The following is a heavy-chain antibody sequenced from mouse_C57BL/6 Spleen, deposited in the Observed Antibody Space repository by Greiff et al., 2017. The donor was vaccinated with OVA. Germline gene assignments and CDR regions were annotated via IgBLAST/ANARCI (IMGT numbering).Heavy chain of an antibody. V-gene: IGHV3-6*01. J-gene: IGHJ1*03. Sequence: DVQLQESGPGLVKPSQSLSLTCSVTGYSITSGYYWNWIRQFPGNKLEWMGYISYDGSNNYNPSLKNRISITRDTSKNQFFLKLNSVTTEDTATYYCAESTTGYFDVWGTGTTVTVSS. D-gene: IGHD5-1*01. CDR3: AESTTGYFDV. CDR2: ISYDGSN. CDR1: GYSITSGYY.